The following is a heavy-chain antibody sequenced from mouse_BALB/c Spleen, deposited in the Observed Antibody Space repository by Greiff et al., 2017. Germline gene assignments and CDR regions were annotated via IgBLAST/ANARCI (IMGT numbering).Heavy chain of an antibody. CDR1: GFNIKDTY. CDR2: IDPANGNT. V-gene: IGHV14-3*02. D-gene: IGHD1-3*01. Sequence: VQLQESGAELVKPGASVKLSCTASGFNIKDTYMHWVKQRPEQGLEWIGRIDPANGNTKYDPKFQGKATITADTSSNTAYLQLSSLTSEDSAVYYYTPGGLKAMDYWGQGTSVTVSS. CDR3: TPGGLKAMDY. J-gene: IGHJ4*01.